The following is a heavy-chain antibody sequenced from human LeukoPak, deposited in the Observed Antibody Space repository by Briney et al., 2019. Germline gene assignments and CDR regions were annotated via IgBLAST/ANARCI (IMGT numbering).Heavy chain of an antibody. CDR1: GFTFSHYA. V-gene: IGHV3-23*01. D-gene: IGHD5-18*01. CDR3: ASLVDTAMFDH. Sequence: SGGSLRLSCAVSGFTFSHYAMSWVRQAPGTGLEWVGSLTDSGDATYYADSVKGRFTISRDNSKNTLYLQMNSLRAEDTAVYFCASLVDTAMFDHWGQGTLVTVSS. J-gene: IGHJ4*02. CDR2: LTDSGDAT.